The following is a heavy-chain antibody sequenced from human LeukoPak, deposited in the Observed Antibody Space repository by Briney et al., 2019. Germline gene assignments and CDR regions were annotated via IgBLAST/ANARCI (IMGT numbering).Heavy chain of an antibody. D-gene: IGHD6-13*01. CDR3: ARDGSSKGATAAAGHFYYYYMDV. Sequence: GGSLRLSCAASGFTFSDYYMSWIRQAPGKGLEWVSYISSSGSTIYYADSVKGRFTISRDNAKNSLYLQMNSVRAEDTAVYYCARDGSSKGATAAAGHFYYYYMDVWGKGTTVTVSS. CDR2: ISSSGSTI. V-gene: IGHV3-11*04. J-gene: IGHJ6*03. CDR1: GFTFSDYY.